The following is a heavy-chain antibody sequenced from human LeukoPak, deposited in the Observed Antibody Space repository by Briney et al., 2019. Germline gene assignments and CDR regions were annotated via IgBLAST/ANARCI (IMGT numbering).Heavy chain of an antibody. V-gene: IGHV4-39*07. Sequence: SETLSLTCTVSGGSISSSSYYWGWIRQPPGKGLEWIGSMYYSGTSYYNPSLKSRVTIFVDTSKNQFSLKLSSVTAADTAVYSCARSRGYSYGGLIDYWGQGTLVTVSS. CDR2: MYYSGTS. J-gene: IGHJ4*02. CDR3: ARSRGYSYGGLIDY. CDR1: GGSISSSSYY. D-gene: IGHD5-18*01.